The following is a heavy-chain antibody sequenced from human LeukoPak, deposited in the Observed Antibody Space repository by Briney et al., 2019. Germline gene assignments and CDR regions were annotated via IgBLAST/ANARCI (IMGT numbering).Heavy chain of an antibody. CDR3: ARKTYYYDSSGPGHWFDP. V-gene: IGHV1-69*13. D-gene: IGHD3-22*01. CDR1: GGTFSSYA. J-gene: IGHJ5*02. Sequence: SVKVSCKASGGTFSSYAISWVRQAPGQGLEWMGGIIPIFGTANYAQEFQGRVTITADESTSTAYMELSSLRSEDTAVYYCARKTYYYDSSGPGHWFDPWGQGTLVTVSS. CDR2: IIPIFGTA.